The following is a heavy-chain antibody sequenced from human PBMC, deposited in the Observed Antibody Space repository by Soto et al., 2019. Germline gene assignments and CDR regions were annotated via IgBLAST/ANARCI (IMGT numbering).Heavy chain of an antibody. CDR2: ISAYNGNT. Sequence: KAAGASVKVSCKASGYTFTSYGISWVRQAPGQGLEWMGWISAYNGNTNYAQKLQGRVTMTTDTSTSTAYMELRSLRSDDTAVYYCARPVYYYGSGSYYPHYYYYMDVWGKGTTVTVSS. CDR1: GYTFTSYG. D-gene: IGHD3-10*01. J-gene: IGHJ6*03. V-gene: IGHV1-18*01. CDR3: ARPVYYYGSGSYYPHYYYYMDV.